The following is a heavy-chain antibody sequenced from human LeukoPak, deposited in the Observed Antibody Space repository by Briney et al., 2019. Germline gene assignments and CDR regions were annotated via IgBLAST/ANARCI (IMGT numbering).Heavy chain of an antibody. Sequence: GGSLRLSCAASGFTFSSYARHWVRQAPGKGLEYVSAISSNGGSTYYANSVKGRFTISRDNSKNTLYLQMGSLRAEDMAVYYCARSGTMVRGVINYFDYWGQGTLVTVSS. CDR1: GFTFSSYA. CDR3: ARSGTMVRGVINYFDY. V-gene: IGHV3-64*01. CDR2: ISSNGGST. D-gene: IGHD3-10*01. J-gene: IGHJ4*02.